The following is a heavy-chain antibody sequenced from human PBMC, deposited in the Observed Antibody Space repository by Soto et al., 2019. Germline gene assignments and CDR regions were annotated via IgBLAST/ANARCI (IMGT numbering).Heavy chain of an antibody. V-gene: IGHV4-39*07. CDR1: GGSISSSSYY. D-gene: IGHD3-9*01. CDR2: IYYSGST. J-gene: IGHJ6*02. CDR3: ARDARLRYFDWLDYGMDV. Sequence: SETLSLTCTVSGGSISSSSYYWGWIRQPPGKGLEWIGSIYYSGSTYYNPSLKIRVTISVDTSKNQFSLKLSSVTAADTAVYYCARDARLRYFDWLDYGMDVWGQGTTVTVSS.